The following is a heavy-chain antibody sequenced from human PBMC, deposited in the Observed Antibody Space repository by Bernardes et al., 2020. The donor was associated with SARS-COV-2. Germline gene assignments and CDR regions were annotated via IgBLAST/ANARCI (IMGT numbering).Heavy chain of an antibody. Sequence: GGSLRPSCVASGLKLGVHAIHWVRQAPGKGLEWVALTSYDGMRMTHADSVMGRFNTPTDTPKNTLFRHMTALRAEDTAVYYCVTYGSTGFYYGAWGQGTLVTVSS. CDR1: GLKLGVHA. J-gene: IGHJ5*02. CDR3: VTYGSTGFYYGA. D-gene: IGHD3-22*01. CDR2: TSYDGMRM. V-gene: IGHV3-30*03.